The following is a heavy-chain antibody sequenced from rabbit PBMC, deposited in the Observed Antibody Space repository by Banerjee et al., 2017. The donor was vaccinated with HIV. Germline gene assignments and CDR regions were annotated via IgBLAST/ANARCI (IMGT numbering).Heavy chain of an antibody. CDR2: IYTGSGHT. D-gene: IGHD2-1*01. J-gene: IGHJ4*01. Sequence: QSLEESGGDLVKPGASLTLTCTASGFDLSSGYDMCWVRQAPGKGLEWIGCIYTGSGHTYYASWAKGRFTISKTSSTTVDLQMTSLTAADTATYFCARGGYDENYFNLWGPGTLVTVS. CDR3: ARGGYDENYFNL. V-gene: IGHV1S40*01. CDR1: GFDLSSGYD.